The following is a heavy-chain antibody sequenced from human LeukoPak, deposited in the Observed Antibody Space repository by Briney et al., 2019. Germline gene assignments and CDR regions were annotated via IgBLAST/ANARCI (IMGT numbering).Heavy chain of an antibody. D-gene: IGHD2-2*01. J-gene: IGHJ6*02. CDR2: IYNSGST. CDR1: GGSISSYY. Sequence: PSETLSATCTVSGGSISSYYWSWIRQPPGKGLEWIGYIYNSGSTNYNPSLKSRVTISVDTSKNQFSLKLSSVTAADTAVYYCARGRCSSTSCYYGLDYYGMDVWGQGTTVTVSS. V-gene: IGHV4-59*01. CDR3: ARGRCSSTSCYYGLDYYGMDV.